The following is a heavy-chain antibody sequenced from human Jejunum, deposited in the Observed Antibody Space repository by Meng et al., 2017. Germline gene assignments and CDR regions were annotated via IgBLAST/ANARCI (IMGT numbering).Heavy chain of an antibody. V-gene: IGHV6-1*02. CDR1: GDSVSSNSAA. J-gene: IGHJ4*01. CDR3: VRTSNWSLDY. D-gene: IGHD6-13*01. CDR2: TYYRSKWYN. Sequence: VQTPQSGRGCGKPSQTPSPTLAISGDSVSSNSAAWNWIRQSPSRGLEWLGRTYYRSKWYNDYAESVKSRITINPDTSKNQFSLQLNSVTPEDTAVYYCVRTSNWSLDYWGQGTLVTASS.